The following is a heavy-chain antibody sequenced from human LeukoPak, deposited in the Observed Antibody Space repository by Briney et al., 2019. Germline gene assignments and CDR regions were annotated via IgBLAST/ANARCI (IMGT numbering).Heavy chain of an antibody. D-gene: IGHD5-18*01. V-gene: IGHV3-21*01. CDR2: ISGSGSDI. Sequence: GGSLRLSCAASGFTFSNYNINWVRQAPGKGLEWVSSISGSGSDIYYADSVKGRFTISRDNAKNSLYLQMNSLRAEDTAVYYCARGGSGYSYGKIDYWGQGTLVTVSS. CDR1: GFTFSNYN. J-gene: IGHJ4*02. CDR3: ARGGSGYSYGKIDY.